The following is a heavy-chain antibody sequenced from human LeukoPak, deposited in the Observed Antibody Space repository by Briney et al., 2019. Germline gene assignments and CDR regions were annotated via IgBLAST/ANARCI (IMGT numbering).Heavy chain of an antibody. J-gene: IGHJ3*02. Sequence: GGSLRLSCAAFGFTFRSSWMTWVRQAPGKGLEWVAVISYDGSNKYYADSVKGRFTISRDNSKNTLYLQMNSLRAEDTAVYYCARDSTYSGSYGAFDIWGQGTMVTVSS. CDR3: ARDSTYSGSYGAFDI. CDR1: GFTFRSSW. CDR2: ISYDGSNK. V-gene: IGHV3-30-3*01. D-gene: IGHD1-26*01.